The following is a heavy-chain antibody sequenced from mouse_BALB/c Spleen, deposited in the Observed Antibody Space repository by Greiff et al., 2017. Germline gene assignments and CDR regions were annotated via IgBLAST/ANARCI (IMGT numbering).Heavy chain of an antibody. Sequence: EVMLVESGGGLVKPGGSLKLSRAAPGFIFSSFAMFWVRQTPEKRLAWVASISSGGSTYYPDSVKGRFTISRDNARNILYLQMSSVRSEDTAMYYCARESITTGGFAYWGQGTLVTVSA. J-gene: IGHJ3*01. V-gene: IGHV5-6-5*01. D-gene: IGHD1-2*01. CDR2: ISSGGST. CDR3: ARESITTGGFAY. CDR1: GFIFSSFA.